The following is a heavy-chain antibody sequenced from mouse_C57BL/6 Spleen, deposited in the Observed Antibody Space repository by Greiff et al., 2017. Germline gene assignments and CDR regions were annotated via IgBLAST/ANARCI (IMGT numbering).Heavy chain of an antibody. V-gene: IGHV1-75*01. CDR3: GRARDYDVGYAMDY. CDR1: GYTFTDYY. D-gene: IGHD2-4*01. CDR2: IFPGSGST. Sequence: VQLMESGPELVKPGASVKISCKASGYTFTDYYINWVKQRPGQGLEWIGWIFPGSGSTYYNEKFKGKATLTVDTSSSTADMLLSSLTSAASAVYFYGRARDYDVGYAMDYWGQGTSVTVSS. J-gene: IGHJ4*01.